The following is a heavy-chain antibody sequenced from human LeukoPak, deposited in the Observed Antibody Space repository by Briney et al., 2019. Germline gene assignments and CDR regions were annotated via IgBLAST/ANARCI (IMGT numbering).Heavy chain of an antibody. D-gene: IGHD1-26*01. CDR3: ARHGYSGSARFDY. J-gene: IGHJ4*02. CDR1: GGSISSYY. CDR2: IYTSGST. Sequence: SETLSLTCTVSGGSISSYYWSWIRQPPGKGLEWIGYIYTSGSTNYNPFLKSRVTISVDTSKNQFSLKLSSVTAADTAVYYCARHGYSGSARFDYWGQGTLVTVSS. V-gene: IGHV4-4*09.